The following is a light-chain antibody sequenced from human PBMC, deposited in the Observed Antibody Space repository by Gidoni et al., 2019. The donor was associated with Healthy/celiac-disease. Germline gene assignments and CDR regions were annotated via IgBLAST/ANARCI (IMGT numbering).Light chain of an antibody. Sequence: ELVMPQSPATLSVSPGERATLSCRASQSVSSNLAWYQQKPGQAPRLLIYGASTRATGIPARCSGSGSGTEFILTISSLQSEDFAVYYCQQYNNWPPYTFGQGTKLEIK. J-gene: IGKJ2*01. CDR3: QQYNNWPPYT. CDR2: GAS. V-gene: IGKV3-15*01. CDR1: QSVSSN.